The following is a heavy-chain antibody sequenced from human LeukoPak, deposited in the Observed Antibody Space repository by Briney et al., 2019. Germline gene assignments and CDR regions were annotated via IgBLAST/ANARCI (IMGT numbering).Heavy chain of an antibody. CDR1: GFTFSSSA. V-gene: IGHV3-73*01. Sequence: QAGGSLKLSCTASGFTFSSSAIHWVRQASGKGLEWVGRIRSKSNNYATTYGASVKGRFTFSRDDSKNTAYLQMNSLKTEDTAVYYCTRSLYYDSWSGYFGGEDFDYWGQGTLVTVSS. CDR3: TRSLYYDSWSGYFGGEDFDY. J-gene: IGHJ4*02. CDR2: IRSKSNNYAT. D-gene: IGHD3-3*01.